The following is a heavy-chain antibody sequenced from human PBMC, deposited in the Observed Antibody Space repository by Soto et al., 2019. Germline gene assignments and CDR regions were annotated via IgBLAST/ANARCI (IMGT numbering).Heavy chain of an antibody. D-gene: IGHD2-2*01. J-gene: IGHJ4*02. CDR3: ARGGDLLGYCSSTSCYFFDY. V-gene: IGHV1-69*12. CDR1: GGTFSSYT. CDR2: IIPIFGTA. Sequence: QVQLVQSGAEVKKPGSSVKVSCKASGGTFSSYTISWVRQAPGQGLEWMGGIIPIFGTANYAQKFQGRVTINADESTSTAYMELSSLRSEDTAVYYCARGGDLLGYCSSTSCYFFDYWGQGTLVTVSS.